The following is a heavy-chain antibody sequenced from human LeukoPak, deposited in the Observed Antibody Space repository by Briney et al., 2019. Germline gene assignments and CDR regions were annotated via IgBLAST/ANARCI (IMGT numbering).Heavy chain of an antibody. V-gene: IGHV3-7*04. J-gene: IGHJ4*02. CDR1: GFTFSSYW. CDR2: IKQDGSEK. CDR3: ARAPGFSGSYVDY. D-gene: IGHD1-26*01. Sequence: GGSLRLSCAASGFTFSSYWMSWVRQAPGKGLEWVANIKQDGSEKYYVDSVKGRFTISRDNAKNSLSLQMNSLRAEDPAVHYCARAPGFSGSYVDYWGQGTLVTVSS.